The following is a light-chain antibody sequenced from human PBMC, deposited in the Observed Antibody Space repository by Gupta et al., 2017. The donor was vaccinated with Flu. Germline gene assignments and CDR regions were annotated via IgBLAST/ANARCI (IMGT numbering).Light chain of an antibody. CDR1: QSVNTY. J-gene: IGKJ1*01. Sequence: PSSLSAYVGDTVTITCRASQSVNTYLNWYQQKPGEAPSLLLHSASGLQSGVPSRFIGGGSGTVFTLTISRLLPEDSATYYCQQRYDAPRTFGQGTKVDIK. CDR3: QQRYDAPRT. V-gene: IGKV1-39*01. CDR2: SAS.